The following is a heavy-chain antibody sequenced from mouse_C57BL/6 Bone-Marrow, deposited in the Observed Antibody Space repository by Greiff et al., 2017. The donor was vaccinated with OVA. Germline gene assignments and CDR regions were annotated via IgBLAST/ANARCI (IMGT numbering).Heavy chain of an antibody. J-gene: IGHJ2*01. V-gene: IGHV1-50*01. CDR3: ARGTGYYFDY. CDR1: GYTFTSYW. Sequence: QVQLQQPGAELVKPGASVKLSCKASGYTFTSYWMQWVKQRPGQGLGWIGEIDPSDSYTNYNQKFKGKATLTVDTSSSTAYMQLSSLTSEDAAVYYCARGTGYYFDYWGQGTTLTVSA. CDR2: IDPSDSYT. D-gene: IGHD3-3*01.